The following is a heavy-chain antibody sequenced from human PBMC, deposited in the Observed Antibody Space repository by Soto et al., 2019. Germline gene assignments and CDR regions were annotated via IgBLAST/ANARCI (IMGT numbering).Heavy chain of an antibody. V-gene: IGHV3-21*01. CDR1: GFTFSSYS. J-gene: IGHJ6*02. Sequence: GGSLRLSCAASGFTFSSYSMNWVRQAPGKGLEWVSSISSSSSYIYYADSVKGRFTISRDNAKNSLYLQMNSLRAEDTAVYYCARGRYYDSSGYYYDYYYYGMDVWGQGTTVTVSS. D-gene: IGHD3-22*01. CDR2: ISSSSSYI. CDR3: ARGRYYDSSGYYYDYYYYGMDV.